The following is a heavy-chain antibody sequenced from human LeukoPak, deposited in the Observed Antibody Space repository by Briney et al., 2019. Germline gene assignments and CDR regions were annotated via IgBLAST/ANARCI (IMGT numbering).Heavy chain of an antibody. D-gene: IGHD6-13*01. CDR1: GFTLSSYA. V-gene: IGHV3-23*01. CDR2: ISVSGNT. CDR3: AKGGYSSSWHGDAFDI. J-gene: IGHJ3*02. Sequence: GGSLTLSCAASGFTLSSYAMRWLRQAPGKGLEWVSAISVSGNTYHADSVKGRFTISRDSSKNTLYLQMNRLRAEDAAVYYCAKGGYSSSWHGDAFDIWGQGTMVTVSS.